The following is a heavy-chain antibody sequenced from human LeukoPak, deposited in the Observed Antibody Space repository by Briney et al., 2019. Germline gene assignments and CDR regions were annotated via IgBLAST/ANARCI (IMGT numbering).Heavy chain of an antibody. D-gene: IGHD3-22*01. CDR2: INHSGST. J-gene: IGHJ4*02. CDR1: GGSFSGYY. CDR3: ASRGSSGYYYARRYYFDY. Sequence: SETLSLTCAVYGGSFSGYYWSWIRQPPGKGLEWIGEINHSGSTNYNPSLKSRVTISVDTSKNQFSLKLSSVTAADTAVYYCASRGSSGYYYARRYYFDYWGQGTLVTVSS. V-gene: IGHV4-34*01.